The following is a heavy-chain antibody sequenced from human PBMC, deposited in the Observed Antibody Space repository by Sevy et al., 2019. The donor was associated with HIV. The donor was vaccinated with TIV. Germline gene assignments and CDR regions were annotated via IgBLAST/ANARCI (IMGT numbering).Heavy chain of an antibody. V-gene: IGHV3-7*01. J-gene: IGHJ3*02. CDR1: AFSFSSYW. CDR2: IKQDGSEK. D-gene: IGHD3-22*01. Sequence: GGSLRLSCAASAFSFSSYWMSWVRQAPGKGLEWVANIKQDGSEKYYVDSVKGRFTISRDNAKNSLYLQMNSLRAEDTAVYYCARDTYYHDSSGYCVFDIWGQGTMVTVSS. CDR3: ARDTYYHDSSGYCVFDI.